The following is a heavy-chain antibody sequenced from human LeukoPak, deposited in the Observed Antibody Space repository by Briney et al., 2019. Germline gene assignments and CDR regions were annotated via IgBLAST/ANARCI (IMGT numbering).Heavy chain of an antibody. Sequence: PGGSLRLSCAASGFTFSSYAMTWVRQAPGKGLEWDSSIDASGGSTYYADSVKGRFTISRDNSKNTFFLQMNTLRAADTAVYYCAKGSGSGWYGWFAPWGQGTLVTVSS. CDR3: AKGSGSGWYGWFAP. V-gene: IGHV3-23*01. CDR1: GFTFSSYA. D-gene: IGHD6-19*01. CDR2: IDASGGST. J-gene: IGHJ5*02.